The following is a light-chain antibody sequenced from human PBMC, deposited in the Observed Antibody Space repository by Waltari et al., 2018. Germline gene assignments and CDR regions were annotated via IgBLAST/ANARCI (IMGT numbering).Light chain of an antibody. V-gene: IGKV1-5*03. J-gene: IGKJ1*01. Sequence: DIQMTQSPSTLSASVGDRVTITCRASQSISTWLAWYQQKPGKAHNLLIYKASALESWVPSRFSGSGSATDFTLTISGLQPDDFATYFCQQYNTFPWTFGQGTKVEIK. CDR2: KAS. CDR1: QSISTW. CDR3: QQYNTFPWT.